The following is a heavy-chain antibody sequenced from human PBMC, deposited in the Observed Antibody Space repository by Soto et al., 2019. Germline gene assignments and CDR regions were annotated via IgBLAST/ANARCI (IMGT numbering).Heavy chain of an antibody. CDR1: GGSFKSGSYS. CDR2: VYHTGRT. V-gene: IGHV4-61*01. J-gene: IGHJ4*02. Sequence: QVQLQESGPGLVKPSETLSLTCTVSGGSFKSGSYSWSWIRQPPGKGLDWIGYVYHTGRTSYNPPLKSRVSISMDTSKKQFSLNLVSVTAADTAVYFCARDFAYFDSWGQGTLVTVSS. D-gene: IGHD3-3*01. CDR3: ARDFAYFDS.